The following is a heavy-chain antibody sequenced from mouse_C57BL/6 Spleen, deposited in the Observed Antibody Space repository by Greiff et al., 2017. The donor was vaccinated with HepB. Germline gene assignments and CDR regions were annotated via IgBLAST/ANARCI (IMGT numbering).Heavy chain of an antibody. Sequence: EVKVEESGGGLVQPGGSMKLSCVASGFTFSNYWMNWVRQSPEKGLEWVAQIRLKSDNYATHYAESVKGRFTISRDDSKSSVYLQMNNLRAEDTGIYYCTGGLYYYGSSSSDYWGQGTTLTVSS. J-gene: IGHJ2*01. CDR2: IRLKSDNYAT. CDR1: GFTFSNYW. D-gene: IGHD1-1*01. CDR3: TGGLYYYGSSSSDY. V-gene: IGHV6-3*01.